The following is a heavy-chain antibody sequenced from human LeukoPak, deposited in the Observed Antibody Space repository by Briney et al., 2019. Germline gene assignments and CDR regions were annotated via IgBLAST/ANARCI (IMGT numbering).Heavy chain of an antibody. CDR1: GYSFIAYY. V-gene: IGHV1-2*02. J-gene: IGHJ4*02. CDR3: ARDPWFDELARDY. D-gene: IGHD3-10*01. CDR2: INPISGVT. Sequence: ASVKVSCKASGYSFIAYYMHWVRQAPGQGLEWMGWINPISGVTNYAQKFQGRVTMTVDTSISTAYMDLSSLTSDDTAVYFCARDPWFDELARDYWGQGTLVTVSS.